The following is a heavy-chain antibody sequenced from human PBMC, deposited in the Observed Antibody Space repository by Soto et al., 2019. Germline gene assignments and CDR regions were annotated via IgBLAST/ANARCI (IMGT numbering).Heavy chain of an antibody. CDR2: ISGSGGST. Sequence: EVQLLESGGGLVQPGGSLRLSCAASGFTFSSYAMSWVRQAPGKGLEWGSAISGSGGSTYYADSVKGRFTISRDNSKNTLYLQMNSLRAEDTAVDYCAKPNNWNSPHFDYWGQGTLVTVSS. CDR3: AKPNNWNSPHFDY. V-gene: IGHV3-23*01. J-gene: IGHJ4*02. D-gene: IGHD1-7*01. CDR1: GFTFSSYA.